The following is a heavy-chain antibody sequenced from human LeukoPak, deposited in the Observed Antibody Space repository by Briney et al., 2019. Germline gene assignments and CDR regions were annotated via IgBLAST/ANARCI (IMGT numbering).Heavy chain of an antibody. CDR2: IYYSGST. D-gene: IGHD2-2*01. J-gene: IGHJ5*02. Sequence: PSETLSLTCTVSGGSISSSSYYWGWIRQPPGKGLEWIGSIYYSGSTYYNPSLKGRVTISVDTSKNQFSRKLSSVTAADTAVYYCAREGACSSTSCLNWFDPWGQGTLVTVSS. CDR3: AREGACSSTSCLNWFDP. CDR1: GGSISSSSYY. V-gene: IGHV4-39*07.